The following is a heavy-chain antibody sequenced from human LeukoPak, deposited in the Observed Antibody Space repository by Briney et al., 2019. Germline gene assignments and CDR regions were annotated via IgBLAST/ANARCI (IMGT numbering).Heavy chain of an antibody. CDR1: GFTDSSKY. CDR3: ARDDGYSPYDY. V-gene: IGHV3-53*01. CDR2: IYSDGNT. J-gene: IGHJ4*02. Sequence: SGVSLRLSCAASGFTDSSKYMSWVRQSPGKGLEWVSVIYSDGNTYYADSVRGRFTISRDNSKNTLYLQMNSLRAEDTAVYYCARDDGYSPYDYWGQGTLVTVSS. D-gene: IGHD5-24*01.